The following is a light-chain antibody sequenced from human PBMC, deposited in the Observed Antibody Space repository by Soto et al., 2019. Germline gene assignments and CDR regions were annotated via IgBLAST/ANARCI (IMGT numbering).Light chain of an antibody. J-gene: IGKJ1*01. CDR2: WAS. V-gene: IGKV4-1*01. Sequence: DIGMTQSPDSLAVSLGERATINCKSSQSVLYDSNNKNYLAWYQQKPGQPPKLLIYWASTRESGVPDRFSGSGSGTDFTPTISGLQAEDVAVYYCQQYYSTPLTFGQGTKVEIK. CDR3: QQYYSTPLT. CDR1: QSVLYDSNNKNY.